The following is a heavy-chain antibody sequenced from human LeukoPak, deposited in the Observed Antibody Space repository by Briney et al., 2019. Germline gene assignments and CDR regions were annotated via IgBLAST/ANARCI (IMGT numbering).Heavy chain of an antibody. CDR3: ARDRAAGNPKRDAFDI. CDR1: GFTFSNYG. Sequence: PGGSLRLSCAASGFTFSNYGIHWVRQAPGKGLEWVAFIRYDGSDKYYADSVKGRFTISRDNSKNTLYLQMNSLRAEDTAVYYCARDRAAGNPKRDAFDIWGQGAMVTVSS. V-gene: IGHV3-30*02. J-gene: IGHJ3*02. D-gene: IGHD6-13*01. CDR2: IRYDGSDK.